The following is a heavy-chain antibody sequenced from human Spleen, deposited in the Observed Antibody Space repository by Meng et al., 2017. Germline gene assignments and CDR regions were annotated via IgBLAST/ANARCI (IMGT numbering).Heavy chain of an antibody. J-gene: IGHJ4*02. D-gene: IGHD2-15*01. CDR3: ARAPCSGGNCYIGCTYNKDF. CDR1: GYTFTRYY. V-gene: IGHV1-2*02. Sequence: ASVKVSCQASGYTFTRYYMHWVRQAPGQGLEWMGWINPNSGGTNYAQKFQDRVTMTRNTSISTAYMELSGLNFGDTAVYFCARAPCSGGNCYIGCTYNKDFWGQGTMVTVSS. CDR2: INPNSGGT.